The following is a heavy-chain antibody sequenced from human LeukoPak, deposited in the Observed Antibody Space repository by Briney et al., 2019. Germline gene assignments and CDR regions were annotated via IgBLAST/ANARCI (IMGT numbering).Heavy chain of an antibody. CDR2: ISYDGSNK. D-gene: IGHD3-9*01. V-gene: IGHV3-30-3*01. J-gene: IGHJ6*01. CDR3: ARDGAYYDILTEAYYYYGMDV. Sequence: PGGSLRLSCAASRFPFSSYAMHWVRQAPGKGLEWVAVISYDGSNKYYADSVKGRFTISRDNSENTLYLQMNSLRVEDTAVYYCARDGAYYDILTEAYYYYGMDVWGQGTTVTVSS. CDR1: RFPFSSYA.